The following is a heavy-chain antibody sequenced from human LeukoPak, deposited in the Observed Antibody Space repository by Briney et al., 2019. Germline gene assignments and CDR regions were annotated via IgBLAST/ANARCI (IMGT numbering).Heavy chain of an antibody. J-gene: IGHJ6*03. D-gene: IGHD2-2*02. Sequence: SVKVSCKASGGTFSSYSISWVRQAPGQGLEWMGGILPIVGTANYAQKFQGRVTITTDESTSTAYMELSSLRSEDTAVYYCARSPDCSSTSCYTDYYYYMDVWSKGTTVTVSS. CDR2: ILPIVGTA. CDR3: ARSPDCSSTSCYTDYYYYMDV. CDR1: GGTFSSYS. V-gene: IGHV1-69*05.